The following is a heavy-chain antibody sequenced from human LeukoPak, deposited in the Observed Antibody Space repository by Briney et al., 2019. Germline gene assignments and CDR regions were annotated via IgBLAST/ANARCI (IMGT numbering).Heavy chain of an antibody. CDR3: ARGYIGGGMDV. V-gene: IGHV4-34*01. D-gene: IGHD2-15*01. CDR2: INHSGST. Sequence: SETLSLTCAVYGGSFSGYYWSWIRQPPGKGLEWIGEINHSGSTNYNPSLKSRVIISVDTSKNQFSLKLSSVTAADTAVYYCARGYIGGGMDVWGQGTTVTVSS. CDR1: GGSFSGYY. J-gene: IGHJ6*02.